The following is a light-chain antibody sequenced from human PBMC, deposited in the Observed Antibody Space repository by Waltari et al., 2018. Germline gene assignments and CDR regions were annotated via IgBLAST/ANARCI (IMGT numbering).Light chain of an antibody. CDR1: DIGYNS. CDR3: QVWDSRSDHVV. V-gene: IGLV3-21*02. CDR2: GNS. Sequence: SSVLTQPPSVSVAPGQTARITCAGTDIGYNSVPWYHQRPGQAHGLVPHGNSDRPSGIPERISGSNSVNMATLSISRVEAGDEADYYCQVWDSRSDHVVFGGGTKLTVL. J-gene: IGLJ2*01.